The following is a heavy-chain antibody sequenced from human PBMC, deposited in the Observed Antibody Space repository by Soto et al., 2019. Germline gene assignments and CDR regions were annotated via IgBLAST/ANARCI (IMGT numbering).Heavy chain of an antibody. CDR2: MQPSTGRT. CDR1: GYSFTSLD. D-gene: IGHD6-19*01. J-gene: IGHJ4*02. Sequence: VQLVQSGAEVREPGASVQVSCKASGYSFTSLDITWVRQTAGQGLEWMGWMQPSTGRTGYAQKFQGRVTMTRDTSINTAYMELTTLTSDYTAFYYCARGGSAGVAYWGQGTLVTVSS. CDR3: ARGGSAGVAY. V-gene: IGHV1-8*01.